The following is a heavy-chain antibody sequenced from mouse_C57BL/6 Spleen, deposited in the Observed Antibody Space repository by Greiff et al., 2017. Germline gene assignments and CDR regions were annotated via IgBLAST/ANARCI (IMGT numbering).Heavy chain of an antibody. CDR1: GYSFTSYY. Sequence: QVQLQQSGPELVKPGASVKISCKASGYSFTSYYIHWVKQRPGQGLEWIGWIYPGSGNTKYNEKFKGKATLTADTSSSTAYMQLSSLTSEDSAVYYCADYDYAYYAMDYWGQGTSVTVSS. CDR3: ADYDYAYYAMDY. D-gene: IGHD2-4*01. V-gene: IGHV1-66*01. J-gene: IGHJ4*01. CDR2: IYPGSGNT.